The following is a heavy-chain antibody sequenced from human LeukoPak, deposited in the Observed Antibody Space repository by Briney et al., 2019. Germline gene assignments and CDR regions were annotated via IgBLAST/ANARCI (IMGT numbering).Heavy chain of an antibody. V-gene: IGHV3-23*01. CDR2: ISGSGGST. D-gene: IGHD6-13*01. CDR1: GFTLSSYA. CDR3: AKDLSGPGIAAAFDAFDI. Sequence: GGSLRLSCAASGFTLSSYAMSWVRQAPGKGLEWVSAISGSGGSTYYADSVKGRFTISRDNSKNTLYLQMNSLRAEDTAVYYCAKDLSGPGIAAAFDAFDIWGQGTMVTVSS. J-gene: IGHJ3*02.